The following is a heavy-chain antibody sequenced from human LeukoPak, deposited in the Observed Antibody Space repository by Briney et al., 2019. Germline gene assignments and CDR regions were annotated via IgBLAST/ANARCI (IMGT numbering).Heavy chain of an antibody. Sequence: GGSLRLSCAASGFTFSSYGMHWVRQAPGKGLEWVAVIWYDGSNKYYADSVKGRFTISRDNSKNTLYLQMNSLRAEDTAVYYCAKGGYCSSTSCYDEGAFDIWGQGTMVTVSS. CDR1: GFTFSSYG. J-gene: IGHJ3*02. D-gene: IGHD2-2*01. V-gene: IGHV3-33*06. CDR3: AKGGYCSSTSCYDEGAFDI. CDR2: IWYDGSNK.